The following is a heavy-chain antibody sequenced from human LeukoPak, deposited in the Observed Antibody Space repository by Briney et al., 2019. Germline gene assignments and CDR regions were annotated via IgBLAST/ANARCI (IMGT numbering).Heavy chain of an antibody. Sequence: PGQSLRLSCAASGFTFSSYSMHWVPQAPGKGLECGSSLSTSRSYIYYADSAKGRFTNSRDNPKNSLHLHKNTLRSADTAVYYFARDSVWRGPALAVAATDYWGQGGLVTVSS. CDR1: GFTFSSYS. J-gene: IGHJ4*02. D-gene: IGHD6-19*01. V-gene: IGHV3-21*01. CDR2: LSTSRSYI. CDR3: ARDSVWRGPALAVAATDY.